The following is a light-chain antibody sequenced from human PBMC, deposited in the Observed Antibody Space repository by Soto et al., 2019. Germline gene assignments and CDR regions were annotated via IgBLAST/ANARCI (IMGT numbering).Light chain of an antibody. CDR1: QSISSW. CDR3: QQYNNYRWT. J-gene: IGKJ1*01. CDR2: DAS. Sequence: IHMTQSPSTLSASVGDRVTITCRASQSISSWVAWYQQKPGKAPKLLIYDASSLKGGVPFRFSGSGSGTEFTLTISGLQPDDFATYYCQQYNNYRWTFGQGTKVDIK. V-gene: IGKV1-5*01.